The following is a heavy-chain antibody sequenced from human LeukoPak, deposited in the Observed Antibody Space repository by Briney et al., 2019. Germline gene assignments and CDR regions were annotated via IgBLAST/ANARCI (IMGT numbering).Heavy chain of an antibody. CDR3: AKARYYDSSGHLD. D-gene: IGHD3-22*01. CDR1: GFTFSSYA. V-gene: IGHV3-23*01. Sequence: GGSLRLSCAASGFTFSSYAMSWVRQAPGKGLEWVSAISGSGGSTYYADSVKGRFTISRDNSKDTLYLQMNSLRAEDTAVYYCAKARYYDSSGHLDWGQGTLVTVSS. CDR2: ISGSGGST. J-gene: IGHJ4*02.